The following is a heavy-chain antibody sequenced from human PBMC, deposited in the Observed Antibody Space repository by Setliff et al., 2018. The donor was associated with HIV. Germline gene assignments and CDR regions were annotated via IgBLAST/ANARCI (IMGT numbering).Heavy chain of an antibody. J-gene: IGHJ5*02. Sequence: PSETLSLTCTVSGGSISSYYWSWIRQPAGKGLEWIGRIYTSGSTNYNPSLKSRVTMSVDTSKNQFSLKLSSVTAADTAVYYCASGGPLGWVRGVSNWFDPWAREPWSPSPQ. CDR2: IYTSGST. D-gene: IGHD3-10*01. CDR3: ASGGPLGWVRGVSNWFDP. CDR1: GGSISSYY. V-gene: IGHV4-4*07.